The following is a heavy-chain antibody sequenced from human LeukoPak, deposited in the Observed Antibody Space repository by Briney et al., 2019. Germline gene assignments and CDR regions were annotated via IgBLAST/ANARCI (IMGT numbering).Heavy chain of an antibody. Sequence: GASVKVSCKASGYTFTGYYVHWVRRAPGQGLEWMGLINPNSGDTNYAQKFQGRVTMTRDASINTVYMELSRLRSDDSAVYYCARDNVVVAPAASDAFDIWGQGTMVTVSS. J-gene: IGHJ3*02. CDR3: ARDNVVVAPAASDAFDI. CDR1: GYTFTGYY. V-gene: IGHV1-2*02. CDR2: INPNSGDT. D-gene: IGHD2-2*01.